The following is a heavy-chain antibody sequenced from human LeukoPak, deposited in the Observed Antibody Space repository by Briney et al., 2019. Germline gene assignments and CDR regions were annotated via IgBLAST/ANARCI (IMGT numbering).Heavy chain of an antibody. D-gene: IGHD3-10*01. Sequence: SETLSLTCTVSGGSISSVSYYWSWIRQPAGKGLEWIGRISTSGSTYYNPSLKSRVTISVDTSKNQFSLKLSSVTAADTAVYYCARGQTMDRFDYWGQGTLVTVSS. CDR2: ISTSGST. V-gene: IGHV4-61*02. CDR3: ARGQTMDRFDY. J-gene: IGHJ4*02. CDR1: GGSISSVSYY.